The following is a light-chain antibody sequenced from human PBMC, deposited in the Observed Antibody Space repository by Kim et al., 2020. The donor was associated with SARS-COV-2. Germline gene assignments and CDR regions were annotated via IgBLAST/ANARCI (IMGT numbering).Light chain of an antibody. CDR2: KVS. Sequence: DVVMTQSPLSLPVTLGQPASISCRSSQSLVHSDGNTYLNWFQQRPGQSSRRLIYKVSNRDSGVPDRFSGSGSGTDFTLKISRVEAEEVAVYYCMQSTRWPPGETYGQGAKVDI. CDR3: MQSTRWPPGET. CDR1: QSLVHSDGNTY. J-gene: IGKJ1*01. V-gene: IGKV2-30*02.